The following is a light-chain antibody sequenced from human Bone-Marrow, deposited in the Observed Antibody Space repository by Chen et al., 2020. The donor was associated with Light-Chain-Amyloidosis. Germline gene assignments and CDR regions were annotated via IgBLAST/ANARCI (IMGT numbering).Light chain of an antibody. CDR1: NIGSTS. CDR2: DDS. Sequence: SYVLTQPSSVSVAPGQTATIACGGNNIGSTSVHWYQQTPGQAPLLVVYDDSDRPSGLPERWAGANAGNTATLTISRVEAGDEADYYCQVWDRSRDRPVFGGGTKLTVL. CDR3: QVWDRSRDRPV. V-gene: IGLV3-21*02. J-gene: IGLJ3*02.